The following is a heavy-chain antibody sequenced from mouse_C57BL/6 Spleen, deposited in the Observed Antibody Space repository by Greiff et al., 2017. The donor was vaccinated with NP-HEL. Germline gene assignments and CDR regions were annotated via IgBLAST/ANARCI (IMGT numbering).Heavy chain of an antibody. CDR3: TYDYDGVPWFAY. V-gene: IGHV1-5*01. J-gene: IGHJ3*01. Sequence: EVQLVESGTVLARPGASVKMSCKTSGYTFTSYWMPWVKQRPGQGLEWIGAIYPGNSDTSYNQKFKGKAKLTAVTSASTAYMELSSLTNEDSAVYYCTYDYDGVPWFAYWGQGTLVTVSA. D-gene: IGHD2-4*01. CDR1: GYTFTSYW. CDR2: IYPGNSDT.